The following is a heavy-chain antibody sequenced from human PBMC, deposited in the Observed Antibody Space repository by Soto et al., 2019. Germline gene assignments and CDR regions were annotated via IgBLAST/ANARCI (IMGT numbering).Heavy chain of an antibody. CDR2: ISYDGSNI. D-gene: IGHD2-8*02. V-gene: IGHV3-30-3*01. CDR3: ARDQKANIDGGVDYYYYGMDV. J-gene: IGHJ6*02. CDR1: GFTFSSYA. Sequence: GGSLRLSCAASGFTFSSYAMHWVRQAPGKGLEWVAVISYDGSNIYYADSVKGRFTISRDNSKNTLYLQMNSLRAEDTAVYYCARDQKANIDGGVDYYYYGMDVWGQGTTVTVSS.